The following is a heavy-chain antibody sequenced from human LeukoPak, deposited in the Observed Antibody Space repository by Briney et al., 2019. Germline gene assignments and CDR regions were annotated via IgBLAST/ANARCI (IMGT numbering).Heavy chain of an antibody. CDR1: GFTFSDHY. CDR3: ASHMYQLLYVNYYYYMDV. CDR2: TRNKANSYTT. Sequence: GGSLRLSCAASGFTFSDHYMDWVRQAPGKGLEWVGRTRNKANSYTTEYAASVKGRFTISRDDSKNSLYLQMNSLKTEDTAVYYCASHMYQLLYVNYYYYMDVWGKGTTVTVSS. J-gene: IGHJ6*03. D-gene: IGHD2-2*02. V-gene: IGHV3-72*01.